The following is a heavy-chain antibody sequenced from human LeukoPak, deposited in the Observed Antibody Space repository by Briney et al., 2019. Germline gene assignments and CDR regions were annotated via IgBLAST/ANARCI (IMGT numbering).Heavy chain of an antibody. CDR2: INPNSGGT. D-gene: IGHD6-6*01. CDR1: GYTFTSYA. J-gene: IGHJ4*02. Sequence: ASVKVSCKASGYTFTSYAMHWVRQAPGQGLEWMGWINPNSGGTNYAGKFQGRVTMTSDTSISTAYMDLSRLRSDDTAVYYCARRYTDSSEGFDYWGQGTLVTVSS. V-gene: IGHV1-2*02. CDR3: ARRYTDSSEGFDY.